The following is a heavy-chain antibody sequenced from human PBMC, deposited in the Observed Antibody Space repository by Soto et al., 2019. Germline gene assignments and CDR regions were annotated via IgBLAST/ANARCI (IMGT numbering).Heavy chain of an antibody. CDR3: ARVVYYYDSSGYCQ. D-gene: IGHD3-22*01. CDR2: INSDGSST. J-gene: IGHJ4*03. CDR1: GFTISKYG. V-gene: IGHV3-74*01. Sequence: PSGSLRLSCAASGFTISKYGINWVRQAPGKGLVWVSRINSDGSSTSYADSVKGRFTISRDNAKNTLYLQMNSLRAEDTAVYYCARVVYYYDSSGYCQGDQGT.